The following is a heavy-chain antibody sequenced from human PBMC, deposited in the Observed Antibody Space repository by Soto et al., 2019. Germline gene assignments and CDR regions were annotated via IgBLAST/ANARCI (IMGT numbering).Heavy chain of an antibody. D-gene: IGHD5-12*01. V-gene: IGHV3-21*01. Sequence: PGGSLRLSCAASGFTFSNYGVNWVRQAPGKGLEWVSSIGGRGTDIYYADSVKGRFTISRDSAKNSVYLQMNSLTAEDTAVYYWARYAASNIDAGTRFDPWGQGILVTVSS. CDR1: GFTFSNYG. CDR2: IGGRGTDI. CDR3: ARYAASNIDAGTRFDP. J-gene: IGHJ5*02.